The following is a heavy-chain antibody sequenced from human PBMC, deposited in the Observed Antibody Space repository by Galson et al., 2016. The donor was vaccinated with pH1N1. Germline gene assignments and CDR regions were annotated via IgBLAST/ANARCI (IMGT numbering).Heavy chain of an antibody. Sequence: QSGAEVKKPGESLRISCMASGYSFNDYWIGWVRQMPGKGLEWMGIIYPGDSDTRYSPSFPDQVTISADSSTTTAYLQWSSRKASDTAIYYCAGELGGKFDYWGQGTLVTVSS. V-gene: IGHV5-51*01. D-gene: IGHD7-27*01. CDR2: IYPGDSDT. CDR1: GYSFNDYW. J-gene: IGHJ4*02. CDR3: AGELGGKFDY.